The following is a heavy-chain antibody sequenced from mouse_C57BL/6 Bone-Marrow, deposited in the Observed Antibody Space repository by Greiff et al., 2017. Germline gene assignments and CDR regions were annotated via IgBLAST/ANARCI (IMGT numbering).Heavy chain of an antibody. J-gene: IGHJ3*01. CDR2: ISDGGSYT. CDR3: ARAGSSEAWFAD. V-gene: IGHV5-4*03. CDR1: GFTFSSYA. Sequence: EVMLVESGGGLVKPGGSLKLSCAASGFTFSSYAMSWVRQTPEKRLEWVATISDGGSYTYYPDNVKGRFTISRDNAKNNLYLQMSHLKSEDTAMYYCARAGSSEAWFADWGQGTLVTVSA. D-gene: IGHD1-1*01.